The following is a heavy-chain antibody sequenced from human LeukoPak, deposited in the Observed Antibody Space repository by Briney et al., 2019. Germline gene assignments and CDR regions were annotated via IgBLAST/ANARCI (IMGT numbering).Heavy chain of an antibody. CDR1: GGSFSGYY. Sequence: PSETLSLTCAVYGGSFSGYYWGWIRQPPGKGLEWIGEINHSGSTNYNPSLKSRVTISVDTSKNQFSLKLSSVTAADTAVYYCARGIAAAGIFLYYNWFDPWGQGTLVTVSS. D-gene: IGHD6-13*01. CDR2: INHSGST. V-gene: IGHV4-34*01. J-gene: IGHJ5*02. CDR3: ARGIAAAGIFLYYNWFDP.